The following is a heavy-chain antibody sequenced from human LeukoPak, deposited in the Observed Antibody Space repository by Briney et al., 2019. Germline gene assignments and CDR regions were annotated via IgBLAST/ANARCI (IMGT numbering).Heavy chain of an antibody. CDR3: ARQRDSSYDS. D-gene: IGHD3-22*01. V-gene: IGHV5-51*01. CDR2: IYPSDSDT. CDR1: GYSFTSYW. J-gene: IGHJ4*02. Sequence: GESLKISCPGSGYSFTSYWIAWVRQMPGKGLEWMGIIYPSDSDTRYSPSFQGQVTISADKSITTAYLQWSSLKASDTAMYYCARQRDSSYDSWGQGTLVTVSS.